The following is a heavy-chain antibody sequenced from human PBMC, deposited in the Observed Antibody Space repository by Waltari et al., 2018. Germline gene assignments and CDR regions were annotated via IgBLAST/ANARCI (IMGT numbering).Heavy chain of an antibody. J-gene: IGHJ4*02. CDR2: IYTSGST. Sequence: QVQLQESGPGLVKPSQTLSLTCTVSGGSISSGSYYWSWIRQPAGKGLEWIGRIYTSGSTNYNPSLNSRVTISVDTSKNQFSLKLSSVTAADTAVYYCARDLHGDYVDYWGQGTLVTVSS. V-gene: IGHV4-61*02. D-gene: IGHD4-17*01. CDR3: ARDLHGDYVDY. CDR1: GGSISSGSYY.